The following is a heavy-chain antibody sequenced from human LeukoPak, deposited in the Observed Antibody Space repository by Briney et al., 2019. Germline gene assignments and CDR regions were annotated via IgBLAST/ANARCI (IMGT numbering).Heavy chain of an antibody. J-gene: IGHJ6*03. Sequence: GGSLRLSCAASGFTFSSYSMNWVRQAPGKGLEWVSYISSSSSTIYYADSVKGRFTISRDNAKNSLYLQMNSLRAEDTAVYYCAKDNKVGASYYYYYMDVWGKGTTVTISS. D-gene: IGHD1-26*01. CDR3: AKDNKVGASYYYYYMDV. CDR2: ISSSSSTI. CDR1: GFTFSSYS. V-gene: IGHV3-48*01.